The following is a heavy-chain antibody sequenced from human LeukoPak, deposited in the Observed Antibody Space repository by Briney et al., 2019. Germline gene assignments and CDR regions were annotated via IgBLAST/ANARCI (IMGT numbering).Heavy chain of an antibody. V-gene: IGHV1-2*02. CDR2: INPNSGGT. CDR1: GYTFTGYY. J-gene: IGHJ3*02. CDR3: ARLEATVAGYDAFDI. D-gene: IGHD6-19*01. Sequence: GASVKVSCKASGYTFTGYYMHWVRQAPGQGLEWMGWINPNSGGTNYAQKFQGRVTMTRDTSISTAYMELSRLRSDDTAVYYCARLEATVAGYDAFDIWGQGTMVTVSS.